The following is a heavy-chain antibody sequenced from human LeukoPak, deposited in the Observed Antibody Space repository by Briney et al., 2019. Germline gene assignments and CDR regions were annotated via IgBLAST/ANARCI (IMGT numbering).Heavy chain of an antibody. CDR3: ARVSYYYDSSGYPGYYYYYMDV. CDR1: GGSICSYY. V-gene: IGHV4-59*01. CDR2: IYYSGST. J-gene: IGHJ6*03. Sequence: PSETLSLTCTVSGGSICSYYWSWIRQPPGKGLEWIGYIYYSGSTNYNPSLKSRVTISVDTSKNQFSLKLSSVTAADTAVYYCARVSYYYDSSGYPGYYYYYMDVWGKGTTVTVSS. D-gene: IGHD3-22*01.